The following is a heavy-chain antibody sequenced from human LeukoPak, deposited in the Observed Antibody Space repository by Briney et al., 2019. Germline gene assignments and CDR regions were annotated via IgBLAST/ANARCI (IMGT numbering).Heavy chain of an antibody. CDR3: ARGRHLTYYYDSSGYGFDY. Sequence: PSETLSLTCAVYGGSFSGYYWSWIRQPPGKGLEWIGEINHSGSTNYNPSLKSRVTISVDTSKNQFSLKLSSVTAADTAVYYCARGRHLTYYYDSSGYGFDYWGQGTLVTVPS. V-gene: IGHV4-34*01. D-gene: IGHD3-22*01. CDR2: INHSGST. J-gene: IGHJ4*02. CDR1: GGSFSGYY.